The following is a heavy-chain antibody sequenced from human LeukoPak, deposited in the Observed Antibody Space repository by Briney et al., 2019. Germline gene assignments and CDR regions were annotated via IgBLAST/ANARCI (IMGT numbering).Heavy chain of an antibody. J-gene: IGHJ4*02. CDR1: GGSISSSSYY. V-gene: IGHV4-39*07. CDR3: ARTGVGGSSWYYFDY. D-gene: IGHD6-13*01. Sequence: PSETLSLTCTVSGGSISSSSYYWGWVRQPPGKGLEWIGSIYYSGSTYCNPSLKSRVTISVDTSKNQFSLKLSSVTAADTAVYYCARTGVGGSSWYYFDYWGQGTLVTVSS. CDR2: IYYSGST.